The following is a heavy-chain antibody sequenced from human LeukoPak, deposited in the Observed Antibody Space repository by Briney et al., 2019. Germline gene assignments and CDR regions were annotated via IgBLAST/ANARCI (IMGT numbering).Heavy chain of an antibody. CDR2: ISSDGTTT. J-gene: IGHJ4*02. CDR1: GFTLRKYW. Sequence: GGSLRLSCAPSGFTLRKYWMHWVRQAPGKGLAWVSRISSDGTTTTYADSVKGRFTISRDSAKNTLYLQMNSLRAEDTAMYYCASPGDNYDILGFDYWGQGTLVTVSS. CDR3: ASPGDNYDILGFDY. D-gene: IGHD3-9*01. V-gene: IGHV3-74*01.